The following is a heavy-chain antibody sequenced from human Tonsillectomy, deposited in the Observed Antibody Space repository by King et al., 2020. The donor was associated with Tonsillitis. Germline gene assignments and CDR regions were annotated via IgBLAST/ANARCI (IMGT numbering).Heavy chain of an antibody. CDR1: GYTLTDYY. V-gene: IGHV1-2*02. Sequence: QLVQSGAEVKKPGASVKVSCKASGYTLTDYYMHWVRQAPGQGLEWMGWINAKSCGTNYAQKFQGRVTMTRDTSISTAYMELSRVRSDDTAVYYCARDPSRGAATADDAFDIWGQGTMVTVS. J-gene: IGHJ3*02. D-gene: IGHD6-13*01. CDR2: INAKSCGT. CDR3: ARDPSRGAATADDAFDI.